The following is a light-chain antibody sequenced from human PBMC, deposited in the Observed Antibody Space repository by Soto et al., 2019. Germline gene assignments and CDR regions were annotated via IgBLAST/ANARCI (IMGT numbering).Light chain of an antibody. CDR2: EGS. CDR3: CSYAGSSTV. Sequence: QSVLTQPASVSGSPGQSITISCTGTSSDVGSYNLVSWYQQHPGKAPKLMIYEGSKRPSGVSNRFSGSKSGNTASLTISGLQAEAEADYYCCSYAGSSTVFGGGTTLTVL. J-gene: IGLJ2*01. V-gene: IGLV2-23*01. CDR1: SSDVGSYNL.